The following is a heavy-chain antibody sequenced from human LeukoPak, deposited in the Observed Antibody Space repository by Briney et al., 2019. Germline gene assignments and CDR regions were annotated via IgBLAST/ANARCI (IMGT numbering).Heavy chain of an antibody. D-gene: IGHD5-24*01. V-gene: IGHV3-48*04. Sequence: PGGSLRLSCVASGFTFSHYSMNWVRQAPEKGLEWISYIGISSGNTKYADSVKGRFTIFGDSAKKSLYLQMARLRVEDTAVYYCARDYNYAFDNWGQGTLVTVSS. CDR1: GFTFSHYS. CDR2: IGISSGNT. CDR3: ARDYNYAFDN. J-gene: IGHJ4*02.